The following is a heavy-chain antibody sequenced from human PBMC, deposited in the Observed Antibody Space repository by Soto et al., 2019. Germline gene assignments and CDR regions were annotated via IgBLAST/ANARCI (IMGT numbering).Heavy chain of an antibody. CDR2: IYPGDSDT. Sequence: PGESLKISCKGSGYSFTSYWIGWVRQMPGKGLEWMGIIYPGDSDTRYSPSFQGQVTISADKSISTAYLQWSSLKASDTAMYYCARQEVVVVPAATIYYYYYYMDVWGKGTTVTVSS. CDR1: GYSFTSYW. D-gene: IGHD2-2*01. J-gene: IGHJ6*03. CDR3: ARQEVVVVPAATIYYYYYYMDV. V-gene: IGHV5-51*01.